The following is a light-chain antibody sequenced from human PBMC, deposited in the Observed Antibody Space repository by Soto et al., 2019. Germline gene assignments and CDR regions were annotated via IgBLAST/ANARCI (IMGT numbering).Light chain of an antibody. CDR2: KVS. CDR3: MQGTHWPLT. CDR1: QSLLYSDGNTY. J-gene: IGKJ4*01. Sequence: DVVMTQSPLSLPVTLGQAASISCRSSQSLLYSDGNTYLNWFHQRPGQSPRRLIYKVSTRDSGVPDRFSGSGSGTDFTLKISRVEAEDVGTFYCMQGTHWPLTFGGGTKVEI. V-gene: IGKV2-30*01.